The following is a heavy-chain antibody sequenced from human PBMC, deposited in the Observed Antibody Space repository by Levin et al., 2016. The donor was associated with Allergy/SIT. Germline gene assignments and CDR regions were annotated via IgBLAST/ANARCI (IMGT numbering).Heavy chain of an antibody. CDR3: ARLLGGVYYGMDV. Sequence: WIRQPPGKGLEWIGYIYYSGSTNYNPSLKSRVTISVDTSKNQFSLKLSSVTAADTAVYYCARLLGGVYYGMDVWGQGTTVTVSS. V-gene: IGHV4-59*08. CDR2: IYYSGST. J-gene: IGHJ6*02. D-gene: IGHD3-3*02.